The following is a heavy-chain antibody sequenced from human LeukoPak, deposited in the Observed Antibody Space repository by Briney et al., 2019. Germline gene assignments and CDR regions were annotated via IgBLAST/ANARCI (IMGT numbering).Heavy chain of an antibody. Sequence: GGSLRLSCAVSGLTFSSSWMDWVRQAPGKGLEWVASINPDGIKRYSADSVKGRFTISRDNARSSLYLQMDSLRVEDTAFYYCVRDLAFSRLDYWGQGVLVTVSS. D-gene: IGHD2/OR15-2a*01. V-gene: IGHV3-7*01. CDR1: GLTFSSSW. J-gene: IGHJ4*02. CDR3: VRDLAFSRLDY. CDR2: INPDGIKR.